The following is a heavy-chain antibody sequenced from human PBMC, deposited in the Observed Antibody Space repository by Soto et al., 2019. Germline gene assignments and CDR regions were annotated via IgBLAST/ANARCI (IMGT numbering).Heavy chain of an antibody. D-gene: IGHD1-7*01. CDR3: ARTEVAGTTGY. J-gene: IGHJ4*02. V-gene: IGHV4-30-4*01. Sequence: SETLSLTCTVSGGSISGGDYYWCWIRQPPGKGLEWIGYIYYSGSTYYNPSLKSRVTISVDTSKNQFSLKLSSVTAADTAVYYCARTEVAGTTGYWGQGTLVTVSS. CDR1: GGSISGGDYY. CDR2: IYYSGST.